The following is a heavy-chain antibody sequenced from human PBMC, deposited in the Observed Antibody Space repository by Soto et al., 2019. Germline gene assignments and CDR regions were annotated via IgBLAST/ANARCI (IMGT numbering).Heavy chain of an antibody. V-gene: IGHV3-23*01. Sequence: EVQLLESGGGLVQPGGSLRLSCAASGFTFSRYVMSWVRQAPGKGLEWVSAISGSGGSTYYADSVKGRFTVSRDKSTNTLYLQMNSLRAEDTAVYYCAKSSQKLATGGWFDPWGQGTLVTVSS. D-gene: IGHD6-13*01. CDR3: AKSSQKLATGGWFDP. J-gene: IGHJ5*02. CDR1: GFTFSRYV. CDR2: ISGSGGST.